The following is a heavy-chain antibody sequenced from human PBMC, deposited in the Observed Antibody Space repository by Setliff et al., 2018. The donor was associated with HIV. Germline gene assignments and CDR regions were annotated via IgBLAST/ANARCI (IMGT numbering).Heavy chain of an antibody. J-gene: IGHJ6*03. V-gene: IGHV1-18*04. CDR2: ISAHDGKK. Sequence: ASVKVSCKASGYTFSSYYMHWVRQAPGQEPEWMGSISAHDGKKNYGQKFHGRLSMSTDTSASTAYMELRSLRPGDTAIYYCARRRLEYCGGDCYYYHMDFWGKGTTVTVSS. CDR3: ARRRLEYCGGDCYYYHMDF. D-gene: IGHD2-21*01. CDR1: GYTFSSYY.